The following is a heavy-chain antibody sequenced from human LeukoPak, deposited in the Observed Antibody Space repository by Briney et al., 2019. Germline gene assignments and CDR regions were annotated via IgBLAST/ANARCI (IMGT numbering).Heavy chain of an antibody. Sequence: GGSLRLSCAASGFTFSSYWMSWVRQAPGKGLEWVAHIRQDGSEKYYVDSVKGRFTISRDNAKNSLYLQMNSLRAEDTAVYYCARPMGYCSGGSCFPFDSWGQGTRVTVSS. CDR3: ARPMGYCSGGSCFPFDS. V-gene: IGHV3-7*01. CDR1: GFTFSSYW. D-gene: IGHD2-15*01. CDR2: IRQDGSEK. J-gene: IGHJ4*02.